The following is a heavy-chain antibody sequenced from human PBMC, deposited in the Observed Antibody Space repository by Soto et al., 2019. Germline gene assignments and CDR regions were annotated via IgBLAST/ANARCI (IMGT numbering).Heavy chain of an antibody. D-gene: IGHD2-21*02. CDR3: VQSRCGGDCLQSYSSHSYYGLDV. Sequence: QITLKESGPTLVKPTQTLTLTCSFSGFSLSTTGVGVGWIRQPPGKALEWLALIYWDDDKRYNPSLNSRLTITKDTPKNQLVLAMTTLHPVDTATYYCVQSRCGGDCLQSYSSHSYYGLDVWGQGTTVTVSS. CDR1: GFSLSTTGVG. J-gene: IGHJ6*02. CDR2: IYWDDDK. V-gene: IGHV2-5*02.